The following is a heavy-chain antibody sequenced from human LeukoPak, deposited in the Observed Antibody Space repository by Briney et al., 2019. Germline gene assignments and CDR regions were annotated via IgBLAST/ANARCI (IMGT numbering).Heavy chain of an antibody. V-gene: IGHV3-7*01. CDR1: GFTFSSYW. J-gene: IGHJ4*02. Sequence: GGSLRLSCAASGFTFSSYWMSWVRQAPGKGLEWVANIKQDGSEKYYVDSVKGRFTISRDNAKNSLYLQTNSLRAEDTAVYYCASGVLLWFGVRHYFDYWGQGTLVTVSS. D-gene: IGHD3-10*01. CDR2: IKQDGSEK. CDR3: ASGVLLWFGVRHYFDY.